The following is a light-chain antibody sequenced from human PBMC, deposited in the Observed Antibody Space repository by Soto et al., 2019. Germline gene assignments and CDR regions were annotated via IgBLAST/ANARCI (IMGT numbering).Light chain of an antibody. Sequence: DIQMTPSPFTLSVSVGDRVTITCRASQSISRFLAWYQQKPGKAPKLLIYDASSLESGVPSRFSGSGSGTDFTLTISSLQPDDFATYYCQHYDSSSPITFGPGTKVDI. CDR1: QSISRF. V-gene: IGKV1-5*01. CDR3: QHYDSSSPIT. CDR2: DAS. J-gene: IGKJ3*01.